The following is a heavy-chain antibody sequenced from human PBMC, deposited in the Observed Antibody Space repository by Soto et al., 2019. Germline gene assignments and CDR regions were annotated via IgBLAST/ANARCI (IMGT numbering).Heavy chain of an antibody. CDR1: GFTFSSYS. CDR3: ARDKGIVRANREGPDFAFDI. CDR2: ISYDGSNK. J-gene: IGHJ3*02. Sequence: GSLRVSCAASGFTFSSYSMHWARQAPGKGLEWVAVISYDGSNKYYADSVKGRFTISRDNSKNTLYLQMNSLRAEDTAVYYCARDKGIVRANREGPDFAFDIWGQGTMVTVSS. D-gene: IGHD1-26*01. V-gene: IGHV3-30-3*01.